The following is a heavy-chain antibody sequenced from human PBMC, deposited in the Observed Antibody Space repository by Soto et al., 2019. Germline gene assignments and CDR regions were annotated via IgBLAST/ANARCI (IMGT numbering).Heavy chain of an antibody. V-gene: IGHV3-33*01. D-gene: IGHD2-15*01. CDR1: GFSFGSSG. J-gene: IGHJ4*02. CDR3: AREGAHQDIDY. Sequence: GGSLRLSCVASGFSFGSSGMHWVRQAPGKGLEWVAFIWYDASNQYYADSVKGRFTISRDSSMNTVSLQMDSLRVEDTGVYYCAREGAHQDIDYSGQGTLVTVSS. CDR2: IWYDASNQ.